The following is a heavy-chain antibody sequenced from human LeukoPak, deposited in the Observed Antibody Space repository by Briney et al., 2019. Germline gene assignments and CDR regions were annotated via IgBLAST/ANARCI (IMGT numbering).Heavy chain of an antibody. CDR3: AKEAPRTTVTTVYNYYYGMDV. J-gene: IGHJ6*02. CDR2: IRQDGIEK. CDR1: GFTFSNYW. Sequence: GGSLRLSCAASGFTFSNYWMSWVRQAPGKGLECVAHIRQDGIEKYYVDSVKGRFTISRDNSKNSLYLQMNSLRTEDTALYYCAKEAPRTTVTTVYNYYYGMDVWGQGATVTVAS. D-gene: IGHD4-11*01. V-gene: IGHV3-7*05.